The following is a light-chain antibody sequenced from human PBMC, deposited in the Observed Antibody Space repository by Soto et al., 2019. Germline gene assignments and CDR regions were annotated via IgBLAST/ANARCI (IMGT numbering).Light chain of an antibody. CDR3: QQSSSAPIP. CDR1: QSISGIY. Sequence: IVLTQSPCTLSLFPGERATLSCRASQSISGIYLAWYQQKTGQPPRLLMYAASSRASGIPDRLSGSGSGTDFTLTITRLEPENFAVYYCQQSSSAPIPFGQGTRLEL. CDR2: AAS. J-gene: IGKJ5*01. V-gene: IGKV3-20*01.